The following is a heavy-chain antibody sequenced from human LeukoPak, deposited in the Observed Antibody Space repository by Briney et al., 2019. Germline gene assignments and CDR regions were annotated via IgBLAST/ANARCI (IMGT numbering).Heavy chain of an antibody. CDR1: GYTFTSYD. V-gene: IGHV1-8*01. D-gene: IGHD6-19*01. CDR3: ARGRIAVAGTLLGY. J-gene: IGHJ4*02. CDR2: MNPNSGNT. Sequence: ASVKVSCKASGYTFTSYDINWVRQATGQGLKWMGWMNPNSGNTGYAQKFQGRVTMTRNTSISTAYMELSSLRSEDTAVYYCARGRIAVAGTLLGYWGQGTLVTVSS.